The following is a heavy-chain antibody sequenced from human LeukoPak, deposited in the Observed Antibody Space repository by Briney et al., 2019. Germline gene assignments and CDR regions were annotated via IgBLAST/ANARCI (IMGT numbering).Heavy chain of an antibody. CDR1: GGSFSGYY. V-gene: IGHV4-34*01. CDR3: AREQLYCSGGSCYSVSDY. CDR2: INHSGST. D-gene: IGHD2-15*01. J-gene: IGHJ4*02. Sequence: PSETLSLTCAVYGGSFSGYYWSWIRQPPGKGLEWIGEINHSGSTNYNPSLKSRVTISVDTSKNQFSLKLSSVTAADTAVYYCAREQLYCSGGSCYSVSDYWDQGTLVTVSS.